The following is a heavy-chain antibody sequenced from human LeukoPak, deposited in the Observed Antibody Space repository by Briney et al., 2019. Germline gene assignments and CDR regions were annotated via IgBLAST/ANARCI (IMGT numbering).Heavy chain of an antibody. CDR1: GFTFSSYA. V-gene: IGHV3-30-3*01. J-gene: IGHJ1*01. D-gene: IGHD1-26*01. CDR3: AKDPGGGIPVGYFQH. Sequence: GGSLRLSCAASGFTFSSYAMHWVRQAPGKGLEWVAVISYDGSNKYYADSVKGRFTISRDNSKNTLYLQMNSLRAEDTAVYYCAKDPGGGIPVGYFQHWGQGTLVTVSS. CDR2: ISYDGSNK.